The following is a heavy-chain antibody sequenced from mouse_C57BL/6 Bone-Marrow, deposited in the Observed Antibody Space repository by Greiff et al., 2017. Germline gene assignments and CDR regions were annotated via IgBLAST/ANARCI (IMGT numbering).Heavy chain of an antibody. CDR3: TTYSAMDY. V-gene: IGHV14-4*01. J-gene: IGHJ4*01. CDR2: IDPENGDT. CDR1: GFNIKDDY. Sequence: VQLQQSGAELVRPGASVKLSCTASGFNIKDDYMHWVKQRPEQGLEWIGWIDPENGDTEYASKFQGKATIPADTASTTSYLQLSSLTSEDTSVYYCTTYSAMDYWGQGTSVTVSS.